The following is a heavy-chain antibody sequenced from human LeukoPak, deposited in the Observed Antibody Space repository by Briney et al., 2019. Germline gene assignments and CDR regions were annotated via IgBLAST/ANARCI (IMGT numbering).Heavy chain of an antibody. D-gene: IGHD4-17*01. CDR1: GHTFTSYD. V-gene: IGHV1-8*01. Sequence: ASVNVSCKASGHTFTSYDLNWVRQATGQGLEWMGWMNPNSGNIGYAQKFQGRVTMTRNTSISTAYMELSSLRSEDTAVYYCAGRYGDLFHYWRQGTLVTVSS. J-gene: IGHJ4*02. CDR2: MNPNSGNI. CDR3: AGRYGDLFHY.